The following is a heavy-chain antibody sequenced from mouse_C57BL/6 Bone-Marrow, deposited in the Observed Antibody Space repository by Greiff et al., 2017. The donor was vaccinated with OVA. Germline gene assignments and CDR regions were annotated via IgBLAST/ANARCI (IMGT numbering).Heavy chain of an antibody. CDR1: GFTFSSYA. CDR3: ARERGLRKAWFAY. V-gene: IGHV5-4*01. CDR2: ISDGGSYT. D-gene: IGHD2-4*01. Sequence: EVNVVESGGGLVKPGGSLKLSCAASGFTFSSYAMSWVRQTPEKRLEWVATISDGGSYTYYPDNVKGRFTISRDNAKNNLYLQMSHLKSEDTAMYYCARERGLRKAWFAYWGQGTLVTVSA. J-gene: IGHJ3*01.